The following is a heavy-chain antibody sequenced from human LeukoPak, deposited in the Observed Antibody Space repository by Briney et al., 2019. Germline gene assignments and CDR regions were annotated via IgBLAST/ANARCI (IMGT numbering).Heavy chain of an antibody. J-gene: IGHJ4*02. CDR1: GFSFSVFW. Sequence: GGSLRLSCAASGFSFSVFWMHWVRQAPGKGPVWVSRIKTDGSITNYADSVKGRFTISRDNAKNTLYLQMNSLRVEDTAVYYCVYADWDYWGQGTLVTVSS. CDR3: VYADWDY. V-gene: IGHV3-74*01. CDR2: IKTDGSIT. D-gene: IGHD2-2*01.